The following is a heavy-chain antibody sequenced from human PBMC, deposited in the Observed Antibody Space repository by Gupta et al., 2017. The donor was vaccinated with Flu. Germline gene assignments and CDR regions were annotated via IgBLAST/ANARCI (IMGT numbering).Heavy chain of an antibody. D-gene: IGHD1-26*01. V-gene: IGHV1-2*02. Sequence: KTSGYTFTAYFIHWVRQAPGQGLEWMGWINPRSGVTNYAQKFQGRVTMTSDTSISTVYMELSSLRSDDTAVYYCARWEGGSIAVDDWGPGTLVTVSS. CDR3: ARWEGGSIAVDD. J-gene: IGHJ4*02. CDR2: INPRSGVT. CDR1: GYTFTAYF.